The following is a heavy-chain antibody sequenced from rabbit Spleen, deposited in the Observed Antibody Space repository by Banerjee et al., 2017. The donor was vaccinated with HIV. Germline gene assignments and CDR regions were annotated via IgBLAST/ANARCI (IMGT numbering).Heavy chain of an antibody. D-gene: IGHD1-1*01. CDR3: ARDTSSSFSSYGMDL. CDR2: IYTGSSGST. J-gene: IGHJ6*01. Sequence: QSLEESGGDLVKPGGTLTLTCTASGFSFSSSYYMCWVRQAPGKGLEWIACIYTGSSGSTYYASWAKGRFTISKTSSTTVTLQVTSLTAADMATYFCARDTSSSFSSYGMDLWGQGTLVTVS. V-gene: IGHV1S40*01. CDR1: GFSFSSSYY.